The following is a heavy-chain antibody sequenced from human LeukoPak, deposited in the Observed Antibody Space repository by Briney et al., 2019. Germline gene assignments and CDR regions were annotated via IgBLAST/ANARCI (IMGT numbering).Heavy chain of an antibody. Sequence: GGSLRLSCAASGFTFSSYGMHWVRQAPGKGLEWVAVIWYDGSNKYYADSVKGRFTISRDNSKNTLYLQMSSLRAEDTAVYYCASGSRAYYYYGMDVWGQGTTVTVSS. CDR1: GFTFSSYG. D-gene: IGHD3-10*01. CDR2: IWYDGSNK. CDR3: ASGSRAYYYYGMDV. J-gene: IGHJ6*02. V-gene: IGHV3-33*01.